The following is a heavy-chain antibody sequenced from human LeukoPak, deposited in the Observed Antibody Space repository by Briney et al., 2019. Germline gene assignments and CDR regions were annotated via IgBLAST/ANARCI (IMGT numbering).Heavy chain of an antibody. J-gene: IGHJ4*02. D-gene: IGHD2-15*01. CDR1: GGSISSGDYY. CDR3: ARAYRSGGSCYVRYFDY. CDR2: IYHSGST. Sequence: SQTLSLTCTVSGGSISSGDYYWSLVRQPPGKGLEWIGDIYHSGSTNYNPSLKSRVTISVDRSKNQFSLKLSSVTAADTAVYYCARAYRSGGSCYVRYFDYWGQGTLVTVSS. V-gene: IGHV4-30-2*01.